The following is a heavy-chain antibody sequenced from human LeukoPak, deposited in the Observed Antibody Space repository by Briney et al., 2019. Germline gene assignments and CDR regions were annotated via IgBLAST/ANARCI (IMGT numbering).Heavy chain of an antibody. CDR1: GGSISSSSYY. Sequence: SETLSLTCTVPGGSISSSSYYWGWIRQPPGKGLEWIGSIYYSGSTNYNPSLKSRVTISVDTSKNQFSLKLSSVTAADTAVYYCARHYKRRAVAGTFDYWGLGTLVTVSS. CDR3: ARHYKRRAVAGTFDY. CDR2: IYYSGST. D-gene: IGHD6-19*01. J-gene: IGHJ4*02. V-gene: IGHV4-39*01.